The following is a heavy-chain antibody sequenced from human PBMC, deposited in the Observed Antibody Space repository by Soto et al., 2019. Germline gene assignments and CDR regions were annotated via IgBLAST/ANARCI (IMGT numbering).Heavy chain of an antibody. CDR2: ISDDGSNK. Sequence: QVQLVESGGGVVQPGRSLRLSCAASGFTFSSYAMHWVRQAPGKGLEWVAVISDDGSNKYYADSVKGRFTISRDNSKNTLYLQMNSRRAEDTAVYYCANYNTYYYDSSGCLPDYWGQGSLVTVS. D-gene: IGHD3-22*01. CDR1: GFTFSSYA. CDR3: ANYNTYYYDSSGCLPDY. V-gene: IGHV3-30*01. J-gene: IGHJ4*02.